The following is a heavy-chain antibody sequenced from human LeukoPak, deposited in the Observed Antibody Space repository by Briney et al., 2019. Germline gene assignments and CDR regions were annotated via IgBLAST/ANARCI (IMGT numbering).Heavy chain of an antibody. CDR3: ARQGRIAAAGQRENNWFDP. D-gene: IGHD6-13*01. V-gene: IGHV4-59*08. CDR1: GGSISSYY. J-gene: IGHJ5*02. CDR2: IYYSGST. Sequence: SETLSLTCTVSGGSISSYYWSWIRQPPGKGLEWIGYIYYSGSTNYNPSLKSRVTISVDTSKNQFSLKLSSVTAAGTAVYYCARQGRIAAAGQRENNWFDPWGQGTLVTVSS.